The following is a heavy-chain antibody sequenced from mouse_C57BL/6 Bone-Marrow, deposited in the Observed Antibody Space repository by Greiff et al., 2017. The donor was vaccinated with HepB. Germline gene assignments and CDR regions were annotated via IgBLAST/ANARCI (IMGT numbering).Heavy chain of an antibody. Sequence: QVQLQQSGAELVRPGTSVKVSCKASGYAFTNYLIEWVKQRPGQGLEWIGVINPGRGGTNYNEKFKGKATLTADKSSSTAYMQLSSLTSEDSAVYFCARSYGSSPWFAYWGQGTLVTVSA. CDR3: ARSYGSSPWFAY. D-gene: IGHD1-1*01. V-gene: IGHV1-54*01. CDR2: INPGRGGT. CDR1: GYAFTNYL. J-gene: IGHJ3*01.